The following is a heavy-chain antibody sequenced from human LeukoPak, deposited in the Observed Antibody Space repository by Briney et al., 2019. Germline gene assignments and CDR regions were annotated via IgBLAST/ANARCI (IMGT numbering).Heavy chain of an antibody. CDR2: ISYDGSNK. V-gene: IGHV3-30*04. CDR3: ARNRAFDY. Sequence: GGSLRLSCAASGFTFSSYAMHWVRQAPGKGLEWVAVISYDGSNKYYADSVKGRFTISRDNSKNTLYLQMNSLRAEDTAVYYCARNRAFDYWGQGTLVTVSS. J-gene: IGHJ4*02. CDR1: GFTFSSYA.